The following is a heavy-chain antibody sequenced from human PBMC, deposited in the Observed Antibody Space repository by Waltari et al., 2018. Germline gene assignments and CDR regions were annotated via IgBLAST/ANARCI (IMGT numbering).Heavy chain of an antibody. Sequence: QVQLVQSGSELKEPGASVKVSCQTSGYTFISNAMKWMRQAPGQGLQWMGWINPKTGNPTYAQGCTGRLVFSLDTSVGTAYLQINSLEAADTAVYYCAAGLDYLSSYFDPWGQGTLVTVSS. CDR1: GYTFISNA. J-gene: IGHJ5*02. V-gene: IGHV7-4-1*02. CDR2: INPKTGNP. CDR3: AAGLDYLSSYFDP. D-gene: IGHD4-17*01.